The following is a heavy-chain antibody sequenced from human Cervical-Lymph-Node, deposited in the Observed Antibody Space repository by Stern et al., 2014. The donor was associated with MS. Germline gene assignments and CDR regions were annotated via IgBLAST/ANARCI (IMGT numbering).Heavy chain of an antibody. D-gene: IGHD6-13*01. CDR2: LDWDDDK. CDR1: GFSLSATGMC. V-gene: IGHV2-70*01. CDR3: ARMTAAGMFYYYGMDV. J-gene: IGHJ6*02. Sequence: QVTLRESGPALVKPTQTLTLTCSFSGFSLSATGMCVSWIRQSPGKALEWLAVLDWDDDKYYSASLKSRLTISKDTSKNQVVLTMTNMDPVDTATYYCARMTAAGMFYYYGMDVWGQGTTVTVSS.